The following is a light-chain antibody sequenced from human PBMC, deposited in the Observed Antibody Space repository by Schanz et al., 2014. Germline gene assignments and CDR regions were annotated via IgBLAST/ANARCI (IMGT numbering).Light chain of an antibody. CDR3: TSYTSSGTVV. V-gene: IGLV2-8*01. CDR2: DVS. Sequence: QSALTQPPSASGSPGQSVTISCTGTSSDVGGYNYVSWYQQHPGKAPKLMIYDVSKRPSGVPVRFSGSKSGNTASLTISGLQAEDEADYYCTSYTSSGTVVFGGGTKLTVL. CDR1: SSDVGGYNY. J-gene: IGLJ2*01.